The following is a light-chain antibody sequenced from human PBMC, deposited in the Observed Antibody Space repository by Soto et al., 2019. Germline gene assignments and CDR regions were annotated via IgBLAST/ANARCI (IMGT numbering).Light chain of an antibody. CDR2: DVS. Sequence: QSALTRPRSVSGSPGQSVTISCTGTSSDVGGYNYVSWYQQHPGKAPKLMIYDVSKRPSGVPDRFSGSKSGNTASLTISGLQAEDEADYYCCSYAGIVVFGGGTQLTVL. J-gene: IGLJ2*01. V-gene: IGLV2-11*01. CDR3: CSYAGIVV. CDR1: SSDVGGYNY.